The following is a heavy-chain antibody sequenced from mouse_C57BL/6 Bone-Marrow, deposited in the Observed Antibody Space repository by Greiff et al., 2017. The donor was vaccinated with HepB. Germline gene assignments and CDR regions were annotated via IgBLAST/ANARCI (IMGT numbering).Heavy chain of an antibody. D-gene: IGHD3-1*01. CDR3: ARPGYGTWFAY. Sequence: EVQLVESGGDLVKPGGSLKLSCAASGFTFSSYGMSWVRQTPDKRLEWVATISSGGSYTYYPDSVKGRFTISRDNAKNTLYLQMSSLKSEDTAMYYCARPGYGTWFAYWGQGTRVTVSA. CDR2: ISSGGSYT. CDR1: GFTFSSYG. J-gene: IGHJ3*01. V-gene: IGHV5-6*01.